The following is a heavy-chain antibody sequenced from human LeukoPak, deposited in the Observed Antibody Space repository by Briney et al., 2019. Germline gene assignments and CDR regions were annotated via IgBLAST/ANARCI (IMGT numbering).Heavy chain of an antibody. Sequence: SETLSLTCTVSGGSISSYYWSWIRQPPGKGLEWIGYIYYSGSTNYNPSLKSRVTISVDTSKNQFSLKLSSVTAADTAVYYCARAPGSTGDYWGQGTLVTVSS. D-gene: IGHD1-26*01. CDR3: ARAPGSTGDY. J-gene: IGHJ4*02. CDR2: IYYSGST. CDR1: GGSISSYY. V-gene: IGHV4-59*01.